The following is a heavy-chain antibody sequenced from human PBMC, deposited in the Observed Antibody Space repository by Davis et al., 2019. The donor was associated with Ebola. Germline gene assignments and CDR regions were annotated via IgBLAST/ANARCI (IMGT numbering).Heavy chain of an antibody. V-gene: IGHV3-7*03. CDR1: GFTFSSYW. J-gene: IGHJ5*02. CDR3: ARDKIVGATWFDR. CDR2: IKQDGSEK. D-gene: IGHD1-26*01. Sequence: GESLKIPCAASGFTFSSYWMSWVRQAPGKGLEWVANIKQDGSEKYYVDSVKGRFTISRDNAKNSLYLQMNSLRAEDTAVYYCARDKIVGATWFDRWGQGTLVTVSS.